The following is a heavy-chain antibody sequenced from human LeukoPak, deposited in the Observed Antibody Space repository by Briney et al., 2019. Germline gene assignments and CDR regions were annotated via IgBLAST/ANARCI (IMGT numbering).Heavy chain of an antibody. J-gene: IGHJ4*02. CDR1: GGSISSYY. V-gene: IGHV4-59*01. D-gene: IGHD1-26*01. CDR2: IYYSGST. Sequence: PSETLSLTCTVSGGSISSYYWSWIRQPPGKGLEWIGYIYYSGSTNYNPSLKSRVTIPVDTSKNQFSLKLSSVTAADTAVYYCARGSYNYYFDYWGQGTLVTVSS. CDR3: ARGSYNYYFDY.